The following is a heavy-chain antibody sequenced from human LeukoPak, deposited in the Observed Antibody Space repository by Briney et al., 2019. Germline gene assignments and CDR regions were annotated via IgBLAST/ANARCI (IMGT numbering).Heavy chain of an antibody. D-gene: IGHD3-16*02. J-gene: IGHJ4*02. V-gene: IGHV3-23*01. CDR2: ISGSGGST. Sequence: RAGGSLRLSCAASGFTFSNAWMSWVRQVPGKGLEWVSAISGSGGSTYYADSVKGRFTISRDNSKNTLYLQMNSLRAEDTAIYYCAKDAGMITFGGGIVRYYFDYWGQGTLVTVSS. CDR1: GFTFSNAW. CDR3: AKDAGMITFGGGIVRYYFDY.